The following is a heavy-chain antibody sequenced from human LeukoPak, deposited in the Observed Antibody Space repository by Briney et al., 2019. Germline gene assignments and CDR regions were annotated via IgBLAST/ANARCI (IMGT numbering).Heavy chain of an antibody. CDR1: GYTFTSYD. D-gene: IGHD3-9*01. V-gene: IGHV1-8*01. CDR2: MNPNSGNT. Sequence: ASVKVSCMASGYTFTSYDINWVRQATGQGLEWMGWMNPNSGNTGYAQKFQGRVTMTRNTSISTAYMELSSLRSEDTAVYYCAREVGIRYFDWRRAINWFDPWGQGTLVTVSS. J-gene: IGHJ5*02. CDR3: AREVGIRYFDWRRAINWFDP.